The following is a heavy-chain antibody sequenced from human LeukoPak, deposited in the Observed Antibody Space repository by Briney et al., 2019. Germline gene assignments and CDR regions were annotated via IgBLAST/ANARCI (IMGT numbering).Heavy chain of an antibody. CDR3: AREYGRWLQSGTYYFDY. V-gene: IGHV4-34*01. D-gene: IGHD5-24*01. Sequence: PSETLSLTCAVYGGSFSGYYWSWIRQPPGKGLEWIGEINHSGSTNYNPSLKSRVTISVDTSKSQFSLKLNSVTAADTAVYYCAREYGRWLQSGTYYFDYWGQETLVTVSS. CDR2: INHSGST. CDR1: GGSFSGYY. J-gene: IGHJ4*02.